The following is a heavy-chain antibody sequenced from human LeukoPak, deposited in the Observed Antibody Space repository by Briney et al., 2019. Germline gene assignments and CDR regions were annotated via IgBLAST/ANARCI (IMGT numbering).Heavy chain of an antibody. J-gene: IGHJ4*02. CDR2: INQDGGEK. CDR3: VRDSSTPDY. D-gene: IGHD3-10*01. V-gene: IGHV3-7*01. CDR1: GFTFTSYW. Sequence: PGGSLRLSCAASGFTFTSYWMSWVRQAPGKGLAWVANINQDGGEKYHVDSVKGRFTISRDNARNSLHLQMNSLRAEDTAVYYCVRDSSTPDYWGQGTLVTVSS.